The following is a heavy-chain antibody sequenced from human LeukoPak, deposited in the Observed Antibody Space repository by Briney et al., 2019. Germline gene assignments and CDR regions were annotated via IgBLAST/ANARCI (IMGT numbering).Heavy chain of an antibody. CDR1: GFTFSSYS. Sequence: GGSLRLSCAASGFTFSSYSMNWAHQAPGKGLEWVSSISSSSSYIYYADSVKGRFTISRDNAKNSLYLQMNSLRAEDPAVYYCAREIRGIGGYYYGMDVWGQGTTVTVSS. CDR2: ISSSSSYI. V-gene: IGHV3-21*01. J-gene: IGHJ6*02. CDR3: AREIRGIGGYYYGMDV.